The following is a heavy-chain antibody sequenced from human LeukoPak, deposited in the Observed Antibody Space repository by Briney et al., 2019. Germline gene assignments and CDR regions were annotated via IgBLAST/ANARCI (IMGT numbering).Heavy chain of an antibody. CDR3: ARSFGYSYGSDY. CDR2: INNNGDST. Sequence: PGRSLRLSCAASGFTFSSYWMHWVRQAPGKGLVWVSHINNNGDSTNYADSVKGRLTISRDNAKNTLYLQMNSLRGEDTAVYYCARSFGYSYGSDYWGRGTLVTVSS. D-gene: IGHD5-18*01. J-gene: IGHJ4*02. V-gene: IGHV3-74*01. CDR1: GFTFSSYW.